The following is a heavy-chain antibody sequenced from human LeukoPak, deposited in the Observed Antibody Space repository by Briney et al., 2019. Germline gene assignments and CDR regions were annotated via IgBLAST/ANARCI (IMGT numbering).Heavy chain of an antibody. V-gene: IGHV4-39*07. Sequence: PSETLSLTCTVSGGSISSSSYYWGWIRQPPGKGLEWIGSIDYSGSTYYNPSLKSRFTISVDTSKNPFSLKLSSVTAADTAVYYCARTGDGADILTGANWFDPWGQGTLVTVSS. CDR1: GGSISSSSYY. D-gene: IGHD3-9*01. CDR2: IDYSGST. CDR3: ARTGDGADILTGANWFDP. J-gene: IGHJ5*02.